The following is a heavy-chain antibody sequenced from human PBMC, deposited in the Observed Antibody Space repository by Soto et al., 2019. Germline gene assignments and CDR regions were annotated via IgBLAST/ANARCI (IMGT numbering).Heavy chain of an antibody. CDR2: IIPILGIA. J-gene: IGHJ4*02. Sequence: QVQLVQSGAEVKKPGSSVKVSCKASGGTFSSYTISWVRQAPGQGLEWMGRIIPILGIANYAQKFQGSVTITADKSTSTAYMEVSSLRSEDTAVYYCARGGGDYDILTGSSSYYFDYWGQGTLVTVSS. D-gene: IGHD3-9*01. CDR3: ARGGGDYDILTGSSSYYFDY. CDR1: GGTFSSYT. V-gene: IGHV1-69*02.